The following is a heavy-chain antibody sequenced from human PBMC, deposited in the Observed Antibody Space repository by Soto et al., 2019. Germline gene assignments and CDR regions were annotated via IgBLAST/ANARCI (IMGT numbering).Heavy chain of an antibody. V-gene: IGHV1-18*01. CDR3: ARDSSGWYRVNDAFDI. J-gene: IGHJ3*02. CDR2: ISAYNGNT. CDR1: GYTFTSYG. Sequence: GASVKVSCKASGYTFTSYGISWVRQAPGQGLEWMGWISAYNGNTNYAQKLQGRVTMTTDTSTSTAYMELRSLRSDDTAVYYCARDSSGWYRVNDAFDIWGQGTMVTVSS. D-gene: IGHD6-19*01.